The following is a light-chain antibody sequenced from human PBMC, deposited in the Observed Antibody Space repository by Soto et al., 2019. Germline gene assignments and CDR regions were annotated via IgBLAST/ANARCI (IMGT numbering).Light chain of an antibody. V-gene: IGLV1-44*01. CDR2: SND. J-gene: IGLJ3*02. Sequence: QSVLTQPPSASEAPGQRVTISCSGSGSNIGSNTVNWYQQLPGTAPKLLIYSNDQRPSGVPDRFSGSKSGTSASLAISGLQSEDEADYYCATWDDTLNGWVFGGGTKVTVL. CDR3: ATWDDTLNGWV. CDR1: GSNIGSNT.